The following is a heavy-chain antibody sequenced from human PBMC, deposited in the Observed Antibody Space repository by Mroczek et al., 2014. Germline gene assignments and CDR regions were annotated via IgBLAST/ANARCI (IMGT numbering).Heavy chain of an antibody. J-gene: IGHJ1*01. D-gene: IGHD2-2*01. CDR2: IYWNDDK. Sequence: SGPTLVKPTQTLTLTCIFSGFLLSTSEVGVGWIRQPPGKALEWLALIYWNDDKRYSPSLKSRLTITKDTSKNQVVLTMTNMDSVDTATYYCAHSKTIICSSTSCYLFFFVYFQHWGQGTPGHRLL. CDR1: GFLLSTSEVG. V-gene: IGHV2-5*01. CDR3: AHSKTIICSSTSCYLFFFVYFQH.